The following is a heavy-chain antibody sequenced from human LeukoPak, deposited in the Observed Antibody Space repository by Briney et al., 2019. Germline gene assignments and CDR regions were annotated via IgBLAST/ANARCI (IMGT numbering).Heavy chain of an antibody. V-gene: IGHV3-48*01. J-gene: IGHJ4*02. D-gene: IGHD3-16*02. CDR2: ISSSSSTI. CDR3: ARSYDYVWGSCRELFDY. CDR1: GFTFSSYS. Sequence: HPGGSLRLSCAASGFTFSSYSMNWVRQAPGKGLEWVSYISSSSSTIYYADSVKGRFTISRDDAKNSLYLQMNSMRAEDTAVYYWARSYDYVWGSCRELFDYWGQGTLVTVSS.